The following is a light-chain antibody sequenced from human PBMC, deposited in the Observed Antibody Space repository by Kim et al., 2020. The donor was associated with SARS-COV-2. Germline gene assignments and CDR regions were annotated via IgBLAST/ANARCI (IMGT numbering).Light chain of an antibody. J-gene: IGKJ2*03. CDR3: QQYSTYSYS. CDR1: QSVDRL. CDR2: DAT. Sequence: SDAIGDRVSITCRASQSVDRLLAWYQHRPGKAPKLLIYDATDLKSGVPSRFSGRGSGTEFTLTITSRQPDDFGTYYCQQYSTYSYSLGQGTKLEI. V-gene: IGKV1-5*01.